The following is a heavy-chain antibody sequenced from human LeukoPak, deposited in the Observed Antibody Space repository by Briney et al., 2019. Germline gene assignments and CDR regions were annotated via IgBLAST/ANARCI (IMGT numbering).Heavy chain of an antibody. Sequence: PGGSLRLSCAASGFTFSGSAMHWVRQASGKGQEWVGRIRSKANSYATAYAASVKGRFAISRDDSKNTAYLQMNSLRAEDTAVYYCARDHTRPERGVIIYYFDYWGQGTLVTVSS. CDR3: ARDHTRPERGVIIYYFDY. V-gene: IGHV3-73*01. CDR2: IRSKANSYAT. CDR1: GFTFSGSA. D-gene: IGHD3-10*01. J-gene: IGHJ4*02.